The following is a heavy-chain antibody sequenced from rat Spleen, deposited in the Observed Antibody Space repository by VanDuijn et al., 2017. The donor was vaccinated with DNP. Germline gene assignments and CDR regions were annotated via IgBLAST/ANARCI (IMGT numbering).Heavy chain of an antibody. CDR2: ISSGGST. J-gene: IGHJ3*01. CDR3: TRGVTTVVTGWFAY. Sequence: QVHLKESGPSLVQPSQTLSLTCAVSGFPLTSYGISWVRQPPGKGPEWIAAISSGGSTYYNSALKSRLSISRDISKSQVFIKMNSLQTEDTAIYYCTRGVTTVVTGWFAYWGQGTLVTVSS. CDR1: GFPLTSYG. V-gene: IGHV2S12*01. D-gene: IGHD1-1*01.